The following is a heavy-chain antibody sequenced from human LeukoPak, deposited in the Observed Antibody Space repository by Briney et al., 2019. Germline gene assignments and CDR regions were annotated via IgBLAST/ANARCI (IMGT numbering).Heavy chain of an antibody. J-gene: IGHJ4*02. CDR2: IRYDGSNK. Sequence: GGSLRLSCAASGFTFSYYGLSWVRQAPGKGLEWVAFIRYDGSNKYYADSVKGRFTISRDNSKNTLYLQMNSLRAEDTAVYYCAKGGKASDIVVVPAMPNFDYWGQGTLVTVSS. CDR3: AKGGKASDIVVVPAMPNFDY. D-gene: IGHD2-2*01. CDR1: GFTFSYYG. V-gene: IGHV3-30*02.